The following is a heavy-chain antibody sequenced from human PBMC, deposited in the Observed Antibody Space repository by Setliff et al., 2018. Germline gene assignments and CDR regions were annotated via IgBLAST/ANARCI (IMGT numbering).Heavy chain of an antibody. CDR1: GYTFSSYA. CDR3: AKVLDTTGYYYFDF. D-gene: IGHD3-22*01. J-gene: IGHJ4*02. V-gene: IGHV3-30*18. Sequence: PGGSLRLSCVASGYTFSSYAIHWVRQAPGKGLEWVALISWEGTKTSYAGSVRGRFTISRDGSKSTLYLDMSSLRSEETAVYYCAKVLDTTGYYYFDFWGQGTLVTVSS. CDR2: ISWEGTKT.